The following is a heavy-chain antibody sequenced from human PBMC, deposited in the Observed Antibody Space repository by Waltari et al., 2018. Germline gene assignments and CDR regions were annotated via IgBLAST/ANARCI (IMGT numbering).Heavy chain of an antibody. D-gene: IGHD5-18*01. Sequence: EVQLVESGGGLVKPGGSLRLSCSASGFPFSKAWMNWMRQAPGKVLEWVGRIKSTVDGGTTDDAAPVQGRFTISRDDSKNTLYLQMRSLRTEDTAVYYCLFVDTALIIPDVCDLWGQGTLVTVSS. V-gene: IGHV3-15*07. CDR3: LFVDTALIIPDVCDL. J-gene: IGHJ3*01. CDR2: IKSTVDGGTT. CDR1: GFPFSKAW.